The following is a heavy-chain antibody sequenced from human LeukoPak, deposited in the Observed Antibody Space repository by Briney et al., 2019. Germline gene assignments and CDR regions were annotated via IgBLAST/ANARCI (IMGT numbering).Heavy chain of an antibody. CDR3: AKDFSVYYYDSRVLDY. V-gene: IGHV3-30*02. CDR1: GFTFSSYS. J-gene: IGHJ4*02. D-gene: IGHD3-22*01. Sequence: GGSLRLSCAASGFTFSSYSMNWVRQAPGKGLEWVAFIRYDGSNKYYADSVKGRFTISRDNSKKTLYLQMNSLRPEDTAVYYCAKDFSVYYYDSRVLDYWGQGTLVTVSS. CDR2: IRYDGSNK.